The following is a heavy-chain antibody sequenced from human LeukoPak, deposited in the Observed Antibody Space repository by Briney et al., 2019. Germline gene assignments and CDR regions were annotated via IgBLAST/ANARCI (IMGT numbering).Heavy chain of an antibody. CDR3: ARGSYIYNWFDP. J-gene: IGHJ5*02. Sequence: PSETLSLTCSVSSDSISGYYWSWLRQPPGKGLEWIGYIYYSGNTYYNPSLKSRVTISVDTSKNQFSLKVSSVTAADTAVYYCARGSYIYNWFDPWGQGTLVTVSS. CDR1: SDSISGYY. CDR2: IYYSGNT. D-gene: IGHD3-3*02. V-gene: IGHV4-59*08.